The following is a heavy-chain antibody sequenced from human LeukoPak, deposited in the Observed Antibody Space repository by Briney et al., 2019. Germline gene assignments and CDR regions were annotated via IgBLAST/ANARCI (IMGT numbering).Heavy chain of an antibody. CDR1: GFTFSSYA. D-gene: IGHD3-9*01. Sequence: GGSLRLSRAASGFTFSSYAMSWVRQAPGKGLEWVSAISGSGGSTYYADSVKGRFTITRDNSKNTLYLQMNSLRAEDTAVYYCAKARTYYDILTGYYFDYWGQGTLVTVSS. CDR3: AKARTYYDILTGYYFDY. J-gene: IGHJ4*02. CDR2: ISGSGGST. V-gene: IGHV3-23*01.